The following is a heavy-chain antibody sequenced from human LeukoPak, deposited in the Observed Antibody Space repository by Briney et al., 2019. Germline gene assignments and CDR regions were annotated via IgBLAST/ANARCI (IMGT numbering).Heavy chain of an antibody. CDR3: ARKGRAFDL. CDR1: GFTVSSSC. D-gene: IGHD3-10*01. J-gene: IGHJ3*01. Sequence: GGSLRLSCAVSGFTVSSSCMSWVRQAPGKGLEWVSFIYSAGSTYYAASVKGRFTISRDSSKNTLYLQMNSLTAEDTAVYYCARKGRAFDLWGQGTMVTVSS. V-gene: IGHV3-66*02. CDR2: IYSAGST.